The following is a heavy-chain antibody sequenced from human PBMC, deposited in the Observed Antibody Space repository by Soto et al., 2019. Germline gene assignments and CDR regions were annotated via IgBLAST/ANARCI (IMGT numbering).Heavy chain of an antibody. J-gene: IGHJ4*02. Sequence: QVQLVESGGGVVQPGKSLRLSCAASGFTFGGYAMHWARQAPGKGLEWVTVISIRGGDEYYAESVRGRFTISRDDSKNTLYLQMDSLRVEDTAVYYCARGTIVARQHLDYWGQGTLVTVSS. CDR1: GFTFGGYA. V-gene: IGHV3-30*03. CDR3: ARGTIVARQHLDY. CDR2: ISIRGGDE. D-gene: IGHD6-6*01.